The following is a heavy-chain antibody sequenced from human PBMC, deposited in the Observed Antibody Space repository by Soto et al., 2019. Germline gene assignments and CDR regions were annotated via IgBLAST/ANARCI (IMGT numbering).Heavy chain of an antibody. Sequence: VGSVRLFAAASGFTFSSYGMHWVRQAPGKGLEWVTVISYDGSNKYYADSVKGRFTISRDNSKNTLYLQMNSLRAEDTAVYYCPKEALQLPDYWRHGTLVTVSS. CDR3: PKEALQLPDY. D-gene: IGHD5-12*01. CDR1: GFTFSSYG. J-gene: IGHJ4*01. V-gene: IGHV3-30*18. CDR2: ISYDGSNK.